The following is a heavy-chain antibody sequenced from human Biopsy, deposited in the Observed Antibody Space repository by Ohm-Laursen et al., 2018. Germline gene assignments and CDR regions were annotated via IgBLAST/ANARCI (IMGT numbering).Heavy chain of an antibody. J-gene: IGHJ1*01. V-gene: IGHV1-69*06. CDR1: GGTFSNYG. D-gene: IGHD3-9*01. Sequence: ALVKVSCKPPGGTFSNYGVNWVRQAPGQGLEWLGGNIPILGTGNYAQKFQDRVTVAADTSTSTATMELRSLRSDDTAVYYCATKLTGYFHHWGQGTLVIVSS. CDR3: ATKLTGYFHH. CDR2: NIPILGTG.